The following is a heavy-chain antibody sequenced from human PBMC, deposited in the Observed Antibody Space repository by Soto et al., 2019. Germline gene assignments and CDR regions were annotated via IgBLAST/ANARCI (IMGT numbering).Heavy chain of an antibody. V-gene: IGHV4-39*01. CDR2: IYFSGRA. CDR3: ATFESYFAGSSSEPYHFSDGVHGTLLDV. CDR1: GESIRRSSNYY. Sequence: SEKLPHTNTVSGESIRRSSNYYWGWIRQPPGKGLEWIGSIYFSGRAYYSPSLKSRVTISVDTSKNQFSLTLNSVTAADTAVYYLATFESYFAGSSSEPYHFSDGVHGTLLDV. D-gene: IGHD3-3*01. J-gene: IGHJ6*01.